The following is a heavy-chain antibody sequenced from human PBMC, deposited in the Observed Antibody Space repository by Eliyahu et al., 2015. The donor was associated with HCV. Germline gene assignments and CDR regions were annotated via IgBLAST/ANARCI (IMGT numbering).Heavy chain of an antibody. D-gene: IGHD4-11*01. Sequence: QLVQSGAEVKKPGSPLRVSCRVLGGPFTTYSISWVRQAPGQGLEWVGGINPIFGTTNYAQRFQGRVTITADRSTTTVYMELSSLKSEDTAIYYCAREYRTAVTTFYLGMDVWGQGTSVAVSS. V-gene: IGHV1-69*14. J-gene: IGHJ6*02. CDR1: GGPFTTYS. CDR3: AREYRTAVTTFYLGMDV. CDR2: INPIFGTT.